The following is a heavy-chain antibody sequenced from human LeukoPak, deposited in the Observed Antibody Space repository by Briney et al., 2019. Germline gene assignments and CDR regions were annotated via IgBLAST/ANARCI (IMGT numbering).Heavy chain of an antibody. V-gene: IGHV3-30-3*01. Sequence: PGGSLRLSCAASGFTFSSYAMSWARQAPGKGLEWVAVISYDGSNKYYADSVKGRFTISRDNSKNTLYLQMNSLRPEDTALYYCARVNHFLTGYPDYWGQGTLVTVSS. CDR1: GFTFSSYA. CDR2: ISYDGSNK. CDR3: ARVNHFLTGYPDY. D-gene: IGHD3-9*01. J-gene: IGHJ4*02.